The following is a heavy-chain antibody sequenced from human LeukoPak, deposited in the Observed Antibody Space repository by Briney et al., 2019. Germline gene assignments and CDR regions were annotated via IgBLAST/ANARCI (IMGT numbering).Heavy chain of an antibody. CDR3: ATDVRGYYDSSGYYSFDY. D-gene: IGHD3-22*01. V-gene: IGHV1-24*01. CDR2: FDPEDGET. J-gene: IGHJ4*02. Sequence: ASVTVSCTVSGYTLTELSMHWVRQAPGKGLEWMGGFDPEDGETIYAQKFQGRVTMTEDTSTDTAYMELSSLRSEDTAVYYCATDVRGYYDSSGYYSFDYWGQGTLVTVSS. CDR1: GYTLTELS.